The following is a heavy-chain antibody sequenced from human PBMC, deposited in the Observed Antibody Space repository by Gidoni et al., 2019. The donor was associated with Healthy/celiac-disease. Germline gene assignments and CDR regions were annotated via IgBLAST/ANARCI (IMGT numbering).Heavy chain of an antibody. D-gene: IGHD3-9*01. CDR3: AKDGYDILTGYYTGDYYGMDV. V-gene: IGHV3-30*18. CDR2: ISYDGSNK. J-gene: IGHJ6*02. Sequence: GFTFSSYGMHWVRQAPGKGLEWVAVISYDGSNKYYADSVKGRFTISRDNSKNTLYLQMNSLRAEDTAVYYCAKDGYDILTGYYTGDYYGMDVWGQGTTVTVSS. CDR1: GFTFSSYG.